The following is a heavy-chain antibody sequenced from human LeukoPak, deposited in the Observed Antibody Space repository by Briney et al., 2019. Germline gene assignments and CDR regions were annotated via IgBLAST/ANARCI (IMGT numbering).Heavy chain of an antibody. CDR1: GFTFSSYS. V-gene: IGHV3-48*01. J-gene: IGHJ3*01. Sequence: SGGSLRLSCAASGFTFSSYSMNWVRQAPGKGLEWVSYISSSSTTIYYADSVKGRFTISRDSTRNSLYLQMNSLRAEDTAVYYCAKDRGGNYLLVFDVWGQGTMVTVSS. CDR3: AKDRGGNYLLVFDV. CDR2: ISSSSTTI. D-gene: IGHD1-26*01.